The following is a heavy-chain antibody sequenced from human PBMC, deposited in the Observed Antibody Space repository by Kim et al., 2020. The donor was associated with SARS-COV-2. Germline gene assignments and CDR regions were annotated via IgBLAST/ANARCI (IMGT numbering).Heavy chain of an antibody. CDR3: VRDNYGVDY. J-gene: IGHJ4*02. CDR2: GSST. D-gene: IGHD3-16*01. V-gene: IGHV3-74*01. Sequence: GSSTTYADSVKCRFTISRDNAKNTLYLQMNSLTADDTAVYYCVRDNYGVDYWGQGTLVTVSS.